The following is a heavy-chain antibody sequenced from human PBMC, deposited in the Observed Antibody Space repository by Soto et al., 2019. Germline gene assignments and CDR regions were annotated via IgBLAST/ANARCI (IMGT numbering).Heavy chain of an antibody. D-gene: IGHD3-10*01. J-gene: IGHJ1*01. CDR3: ARDRNMVYFQH. Sequence: ASVKVSCKASGYTFTSYDINWVRQATGQGLEWMGWMNPNSGNTGYAQQFQGRVTMTRNTSISTAYMELSSLRSEDTAVYYCARDRNMVYFQHWGQGTLVTVSS. CDR2: MNPNSGNT. V-gene: IGHV1-8*01. CDR1: GYTFTSYD.